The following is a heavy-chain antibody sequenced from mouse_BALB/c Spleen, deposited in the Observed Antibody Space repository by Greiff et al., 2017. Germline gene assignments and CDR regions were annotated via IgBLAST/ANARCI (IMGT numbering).Heavy chain of an antibody. CDR1: GFTFSSYA. D-gene: IGHD2-14*01. J-gene: IGHJ4*01. CDR3: AREDRYEYYYAMDY. Sequence: EVQLVESGGGLVKPGGSLKLSCAASGFTFSSYAMSWVRQTPEKRLEWVASISSGGSTYYPDSVKGRFTISRDNARNILYLQMSSLRSEDTAMYYCAREDRYEYYYAMDYWGQGTSVTVSS. V-gene: IGHV5-6-5*01. CDR2: ISSGGST.